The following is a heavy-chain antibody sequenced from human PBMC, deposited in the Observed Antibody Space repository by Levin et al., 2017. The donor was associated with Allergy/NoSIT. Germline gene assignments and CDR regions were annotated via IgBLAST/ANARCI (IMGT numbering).Heavy chain of an antibody. D-gene: IGHD3-9*01. V-gene: IGHV1-18*01. CDR2: ISTYNGNK. J-gene: IGHJ1*01. Sequence: GESLKISCKASGYTFTNYGITWLRQAPGQGLEWMGWISTYNGNKNYAQKVQGRVTMTTDTSTSTAYMELRSLRSDDTAVYYCARDSDNLTGYSSKIQYFQHWGQGTLVTVSS. CDR1: GYTFTNYG. CDR3: ARDSDNLTGYSSKIQYFQH.